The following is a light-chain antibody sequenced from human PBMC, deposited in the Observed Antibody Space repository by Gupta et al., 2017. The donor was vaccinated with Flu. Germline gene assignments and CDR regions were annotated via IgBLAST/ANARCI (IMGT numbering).Light chain of an antibody. CDR3: STYTGSSTL. J-gene: IGLJ2*01. CDR2: KVK. V-gene: IGLV2-14*01. Sequence: GSYSDVGAYNSGSWYQQHPGKGPKLIMFKVKNRPSGVSTRFSGSKSGNTASLTISGLQAEDDAHYYCSTYTGSSTLFGGGTQLTVL. CDR1: YSDVGAYNS.